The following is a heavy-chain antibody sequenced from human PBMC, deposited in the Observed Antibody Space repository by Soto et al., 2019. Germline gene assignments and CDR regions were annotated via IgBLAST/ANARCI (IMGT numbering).Heavy chain of an antibody. J-gene: IGHJ6*02. CDR1: GFTFSSYD. CDR2: IGTAGDT. D-gene: IGHD6-19*01. V-gene: IGHV3-13*01. CDR3: ARGQQWLVPLYYGMDV. Sequence: GGSLRLFCAASGFTFSSYDMHWVRQATGKGLEWVSAIGTAGDTYYPGSVKGRFTISRENAKNSLYLQMNSLRAEDTAVYYCARGQQWLVPLYYGMDVWGQGTTVTVSS.